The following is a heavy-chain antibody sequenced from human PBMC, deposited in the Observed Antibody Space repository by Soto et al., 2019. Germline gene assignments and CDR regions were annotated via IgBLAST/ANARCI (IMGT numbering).Heavy chain of an antibody. Sequence: QVQLVESGGGVVQPGRSLRLSCAASGFTFSSYGMHWVRQAPGKGLEWVAVIWYDGSNKYYADSVKGRFTISRDNSKNTLYLQMNSLSAEDTAVYYCAREMVVPAAIIPAFFDYWGQGTLVTVSS. CDR3: AREMVVPAAIIPAFFDY. D-gene: IGHD2-2*02. CDR1: GFTFSSYG. CDR2: IWYDGSNK. J-gene: IGHJ4*02. V-gene: IGHV3-33*01.